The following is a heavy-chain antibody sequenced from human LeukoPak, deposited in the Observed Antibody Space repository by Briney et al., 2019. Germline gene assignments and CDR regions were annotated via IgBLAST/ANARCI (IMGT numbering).Heavy chain of an antibody. CDR3: AYGGYCPDY. Sequence: ASVRVSCKVSGYRLTEVSIHWVRQAPRNGLKWMGGFDPEDAETVYAQKFQGRVTMAEDTSTATAYMQLSSLRSEDTAVYYCAYGGYCPDYWGQGTLVTVSS. D-gene: IGHD2-8*02. CDR1: GYRLTEVS. CDR2: FDPEDAET. V-gene: IGHV1-24*01. J-gene: IGHJ4*02.